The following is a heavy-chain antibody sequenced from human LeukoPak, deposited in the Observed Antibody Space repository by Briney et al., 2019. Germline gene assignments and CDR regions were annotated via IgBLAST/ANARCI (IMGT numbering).Heavy chain of an antibody. Sequence: SQTLSLTCTVSGGSISSGGYYWSWIRQHPGKGLEWIGYIYYSGSTYYNPSLRSRVTISVDTSKNQFSLKLSSVTAADTAVYYCARYAGSGWYYFDYWGQGTLVTVSS. CDR1: GGSISSGGYY. D-gene: IGHD6-19*01. V-gene: IGHV4-31*03. J-gene: IGHJ4*02. CDR2: IYYSGST. CDR3: ARYAGSGWYYFDY.